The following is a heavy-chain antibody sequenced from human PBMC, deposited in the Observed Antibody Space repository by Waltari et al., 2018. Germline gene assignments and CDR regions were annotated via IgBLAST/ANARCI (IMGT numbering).Heavy chain of an antibody. CDR1: GFTFSSYA. V-gene: IGHV3-23*01. CDR3: AKGAVYYDSSGYVDY. CDR2: ISGSGGST. D-gene: IGHD3-22*01. J-gene: IGHJ4*02. Sequence: EVQLLESGGGLVQPGGSSRLSCAASGFTFSSYAMCWVRHAPGKGLVWVSAISGSGGSTYYADAVKGRFTISRDDSKNTLYLQMNSLRAEDTAVYYCAKGAVYYDSSGYVDYWGQGTLVTVSS.